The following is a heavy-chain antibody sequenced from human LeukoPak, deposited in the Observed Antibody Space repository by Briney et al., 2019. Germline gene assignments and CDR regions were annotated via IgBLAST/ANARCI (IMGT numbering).Heavy chain of an antibody. V-gene: IGHV3-15*01. J-gene: IGHJ4*02. CDR2: IKSKIDGGTA. CDR3: NTVYYYGSGSYSGY. CDR1: GFTFYNAW. Sequence: GGSLRLSCAASGFTFYNAWMSWVRQAPGKGLEWVGRIKSKIDGGTADYAAPVKGRFTMSRDDSKNTLYLQMNSLKTEDTAVYYCNTVYYYGSGSYSGYWGQGTLVTVSS. D-gene: IGHD3-10*01.